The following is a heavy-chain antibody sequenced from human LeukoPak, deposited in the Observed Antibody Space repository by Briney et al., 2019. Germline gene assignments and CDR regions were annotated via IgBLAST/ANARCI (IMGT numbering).Heavy chain of an antibody. Sequence: SETLSLTCTFSGGSISSHYWSWIRQPPGKGLEWIGYIYHSGSTSYNPSLKSRVTISVDTSKNQFSLKLSSVTAADTAVYYCARLVVPALNLDYWGQGTLVTVSS. CDR2: IYHSGST. CDR3: ARLVVPALNLDY. CDR1: GGSISSHY. D-gene: IGHD2-2*01. V-gene: IGHV4-59*11. J-gene: IGHJ4*02.